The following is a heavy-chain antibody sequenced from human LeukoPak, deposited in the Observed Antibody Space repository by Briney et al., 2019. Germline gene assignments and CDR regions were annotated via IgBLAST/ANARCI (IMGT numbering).Heavy chain of an antibody. D-gene: IGHD1-26*01. Sequence: GGSLRLSCAASGFTFSSYAMHWVRQAPGKGLEWVAVISYDGSNKYYADSVKGRFTISRDNSKNTLYLQMNSLRAEDTAVYYCAREMIVGASIDYWGQGTLVTVSS. CDR3: AREMIVGASIDY. CDR1: GFTFSSYA. CDR2: ISYDGSNK. V-gene: IGHV3-30-3*01. J-gene: IGHJ4*02.